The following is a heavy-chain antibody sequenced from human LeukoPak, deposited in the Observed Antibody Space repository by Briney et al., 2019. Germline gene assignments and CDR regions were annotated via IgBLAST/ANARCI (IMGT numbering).Heavy chain of an antibody. J-gene: IGHJ1*01. V-gene: IGHV3-9*01. CDR3: AKEGGEVAEYFQH. D-gene: IGHD3-10*01. Sequence: GRSLRLSCAASGFTFDDYAMHWVRQAPGKGLEWVSGISWNSGSIGYADSVKGRFTISRDNAKNSLYLQMNSLRAEDTALYYCAKEGGEVAEYFQHWGQGTLVTVSS. CDR1: GFTFDDYA. CDR2: ISWNSGSI.